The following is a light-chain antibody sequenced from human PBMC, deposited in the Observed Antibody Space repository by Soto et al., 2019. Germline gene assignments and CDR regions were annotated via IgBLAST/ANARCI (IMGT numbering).Light chain of an antibody. J-gene: IGKJ1*01. CDR1: QSLRTNS. V-gene: IGKV3-20*01. CDR3: QQYGDSPVT. Sequence: EMVLTQSPGTLSLSLGERATLSCRASQSLRTNSLAWYQQKPGQAPRLLISGVYSRAPGIPDRFSGSGSGTDFTLTINRLVPEDFAVYYCQQYGDSPVTFGQGTKVDIK. CDR2: GVY.